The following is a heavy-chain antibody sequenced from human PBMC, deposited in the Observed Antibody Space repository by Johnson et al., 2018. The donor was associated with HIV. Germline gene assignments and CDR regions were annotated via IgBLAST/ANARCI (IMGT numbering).Heavy chain of an antibody. V-gene: IGHV3-49*04. D-gene: IGHD3-9*01. CDR2: IRSKTYGGSI. CDR3: AKADDVLTGYYKGFDAFDL. J-gene: IGHJ3*01. CDR1: GFTFPGSA. Sequence: VQLVESGGGLIQPGPSLPLSCTPSGFTFPGSALNWVRQAPGTALAWVGFIRSKTYGGSIEYADSVKVRCTIPRNNSKNTLYLQMNSLRTEDTTVYYCAKADDVLTGYYKGFDAFDLWCQGTMVTVS.